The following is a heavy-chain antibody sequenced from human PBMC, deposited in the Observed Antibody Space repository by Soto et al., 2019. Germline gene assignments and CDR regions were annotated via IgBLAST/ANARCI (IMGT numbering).Heavy chain of an antibody. V-gene: IGHV4-34*01. CDR3: ARGAYCGGDCYPPSYYYYYMDF. CDR2: INHSGST. J-gene: IGHJ6*03. CDR1: GGSFSGYY. D-gene: IGHD2-21*01. Sequence: SETLSLTCAVYGGSFSGYYWSWIRQPPGKGLEWIGEINHSGSTNYNPSLKSRVTISVDTSKNQFSLKLSSVTAADTAVYYCARGAYCGGDCYPPSYYYYYMDFWGQGTTVTVSS.